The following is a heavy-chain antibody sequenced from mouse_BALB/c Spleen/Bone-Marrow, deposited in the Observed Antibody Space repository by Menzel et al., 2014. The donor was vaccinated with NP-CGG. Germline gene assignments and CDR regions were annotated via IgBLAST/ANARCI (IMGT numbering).Heavy chain of an antibody. CDR1: GYTFSNYY. D-gene: IGHD2-4*01. CDR2: SNPSNGGS. J-gene: IGHJ3*01. Sequence: QQSGAELVKPGASVKLSCKASGYTFSNYYMYWVKQRPGQGLEWIGESNPSNGGSNFNEKFKSKATLTVDKSSSTAYMQLSSLTSEDSAVYYCARFFYDYDGPWFAYWVQGTLGTVS. V-gene: IGHV1S81*02. CDR3: ARFFYDYDGPWFAY.